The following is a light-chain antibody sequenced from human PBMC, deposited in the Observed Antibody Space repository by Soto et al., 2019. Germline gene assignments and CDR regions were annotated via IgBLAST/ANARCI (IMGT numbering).Light chain of an antibody. CDR3: QQYNNWPTWT. CDR2: GAS. CDR1: QSVSSN. V-gene: IGKV3-15*01. J-gene: IGKJ1*01. Sequence: EIVMTQSPATPSVSPGERATLSCRASQSVSSNLAWYQQKPGQAPRLLMYGASTRATGIPARFSGSGSGTEFTLTISSLQSEDFAVYYCQQYNNWPTWTFGQGTKVDIK.